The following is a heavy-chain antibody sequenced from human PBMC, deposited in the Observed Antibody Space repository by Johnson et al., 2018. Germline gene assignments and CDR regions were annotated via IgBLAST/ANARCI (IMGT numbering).Heavy chain of an antibody. CDR1: GFTFDAYA. V-gene: IGHV3-9*01. D-gene: IGHD6-13*01. CDR3: AKAYSSRWYYYAFDI. Sequence: VQLVESGGGLVKPGGSLRLSCAASGFTFDAYAMHWVRQAPGNGLVWVSGINWTSGRIGYAASVKGRFTISRDNAKNSQYLQLNSLKPEDTALYYFAKAYSSRWYYYAFDIWGQGTMVTVSS. J-gene: IGHJ3*02. CDR2: INWTSGRI.